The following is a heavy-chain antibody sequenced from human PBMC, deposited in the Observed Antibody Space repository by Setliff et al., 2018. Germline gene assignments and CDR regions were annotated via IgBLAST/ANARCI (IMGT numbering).Heavy chain of an antibody. D-gene: IGHD4-17*01. CDR1: GFTFRSYW. V-gene: IGHV3-7*01. CDR2: IKKDGSIK. Sequence: GGSLRLSCAASGFTFRSYWMSWVRQAPGKGLEWVANIKKDGSIKYYLDSVRGRFTISRDNAENSLTLQMNSLRVEDTAVYSCSGDLQGSGDYVVDYWGQGTLVTVSS. J-gene: IGHJ4*02. CDR3: SGDLQGSGDYVVDY.